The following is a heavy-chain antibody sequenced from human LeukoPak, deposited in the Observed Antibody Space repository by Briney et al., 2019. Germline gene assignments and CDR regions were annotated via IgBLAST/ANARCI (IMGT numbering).Heavy chain of an antibody. Sequence: GGSLRLSCAASGFTFSSNAMSWVRQAPGKGLEWVSAISGSGGSTYYADSVKGRFTISRDNSKNTLYLQMNSLRAEDTAVYYCAKGYSGSYSGDYWGQGTLVTVSS. J-gene: IGHJ4*02. V-gene: IGHV3-23*01. CDR3: AKGYSGSYSGDY. CDR1: GFTFSSNA. CDR2: ISGSGGST. D-gene: IGHD1-26*01.